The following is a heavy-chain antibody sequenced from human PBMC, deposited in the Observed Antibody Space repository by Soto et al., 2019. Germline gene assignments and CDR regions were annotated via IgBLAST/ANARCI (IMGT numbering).Heavy chain of an antibody. CDR3: ARIRYDILTGYRFDY. CDR2: IYYSGST. V-gene: IGHV4-59*01. D-gene: IGHD3-9*01. J-gene: IGHJ4*02. CDR1: GGSISSYY. Sequence: SETLSLTCTVSGGSISSYYWSWIRQPPGKGLEWIGYIYYSGSTNYNPSLKSRVTISVDTSKNQFSLKLSSVTAADTAVYYCARIRYDILTGYRFDYWGQGTLVTVSS.